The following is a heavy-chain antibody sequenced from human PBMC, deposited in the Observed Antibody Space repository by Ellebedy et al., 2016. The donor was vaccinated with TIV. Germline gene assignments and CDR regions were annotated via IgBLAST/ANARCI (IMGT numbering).Heavy chain of an antibody. CDR2: ISAYNGNT. J-gene: IGHJ4*02. Sequence: AASVKVSCKASGYTFTSYAMHWVRQAPGQRLEWMGWISAYNGNTNYAQKLQGRVTMTTDTSTSTAYMELSSLRSEDTAVYYCARARSSGWLHTPDYWGQGILVTVSS. V-gene: IGHV1-18*01. CDR3: ARARSSGWLHTPDY. CDR1: GYTFTSYA. D-gene: IGHD6-19*01.